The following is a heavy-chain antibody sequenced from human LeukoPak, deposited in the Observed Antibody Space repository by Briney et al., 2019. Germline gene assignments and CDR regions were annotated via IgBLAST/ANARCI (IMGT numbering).Heavy chain of an antibody. D-gene: IGHD5-24*01. V-gene: IGHV4-59*01. CDR2: IYYSGST. Sequence: PSETLSLTCTVSGGSISSYYWCWIRQPPGKGLEWIGYIYYSGSTNYNPSLKSRVTISVDTSKNQFSLKLSSVTAADTAVYYCARGLGGRDGYNYCFDYWGQGTLVTVSS. J-gene: IGHJ4*02. CDR1: GGSISSYY. CDR3: ARGLGGRDGYNYCFDY.